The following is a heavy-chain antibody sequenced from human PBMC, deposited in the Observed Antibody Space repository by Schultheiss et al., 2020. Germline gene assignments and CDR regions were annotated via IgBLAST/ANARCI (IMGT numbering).Heavy chain of an antibody. Sequence: SETLSLTCTVSGGSISSYYWSWIRQPAGKGLEWIGRIYTSGSTNYNPSLKSRVTMSVDTSNSQFSLELTSVTAADTAVYYCARGNSRHYYYYGMDVWGQGTTVNVSS. CDR2: IYTSGST. CDR3: ARGNSRHYYYYGMDV. V-gene: IGHV4-4*07. D-gene: IGHD1-7*01. J-gene: IGHJ6*02. CDR1: GGSISSYY.